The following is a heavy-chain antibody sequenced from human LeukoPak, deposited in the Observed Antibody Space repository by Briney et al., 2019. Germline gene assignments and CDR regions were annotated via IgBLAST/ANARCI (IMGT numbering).Heavy chain of an antibody. D-gene: IGHD4-17*01. V-gene: IGHV3-48*04. CDR2: ISSSSSTI. Sequence: GGSLRLSCAASGFTFSSYSMNWVRQAPGKGLEWVSYISSSSSTIYYADSVKGRFTISRDNAKNSLYLQMNSLRAEDTAVYYCARDQTYGDYEFDYWGQGTLVTVSS. CDR3: ARDQTYGDYEFDY. J-gene: IGHJ4*02. CDR1: GFTFSSYS.